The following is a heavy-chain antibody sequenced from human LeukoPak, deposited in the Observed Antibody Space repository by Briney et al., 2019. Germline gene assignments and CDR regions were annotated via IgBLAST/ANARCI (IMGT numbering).Heavy chain of an antibody. D-gene: IGHD3-22*01. CDR1: GASFNSDDQS. CDR3: SRGLDSRKLGY. Sequence: SQTLSLTCTVSGASFNSDDQSWNWIRQSPGKGLEWIGSIHPSGMLYNNPSLESRVTMSRDTSKNQFSLNLNSVTAADTAVYFCSRGLDSRKLGYRGQGILVTVSS. J-gene: IGHJ4*02. V-gene: IGHV4-31*03. CDR2: IHPSGML.